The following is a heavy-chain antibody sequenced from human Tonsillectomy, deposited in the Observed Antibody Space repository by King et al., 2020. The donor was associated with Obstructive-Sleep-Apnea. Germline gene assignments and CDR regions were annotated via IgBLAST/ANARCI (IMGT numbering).Heavy chain of an antibody. D-gene: IGHD3-9*01. CDR2: ISGSGGST. Sequence: VQLVESGGGLVQPGGSLRLSCAGAGFTFRSYAMSWVRQAPGKGLEWVSGISGSGGSTYYAESVKGRFTISRDNSKNTRYVQMNSLRVEDTAVYYCAKDSMDYDSLTGPVDYWGQGTQVTVSS. CDR1: GFTFRSYA. CDR3: AKDSMDYDSLTGPVDY. J-gene: IGHJ4*02. V-gene: IGHV3-23*04.